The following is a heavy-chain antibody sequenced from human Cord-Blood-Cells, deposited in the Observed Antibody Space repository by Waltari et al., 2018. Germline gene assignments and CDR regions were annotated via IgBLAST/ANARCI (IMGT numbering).Heavy chain of an antibody. V-gene: IGHV3-7*01. D-gene: IGHD3-16*01. J-gene: IGHJ6*02. CDR1: GFTFSSYW. CDR3: ARDGMIPRDV. CDR2: RKQDGSEK. Sequence: EVQLVESGGGLVQPGGSLRLSCAASGFTFSSYWMSWVRQAPGKGWGWVAKRKQDGSEKYYVDSVKGRFTISRDNAKNSLYLQRNSLRAEDTAVYYCARDGMIPRDVWGQGTTVTVSS.